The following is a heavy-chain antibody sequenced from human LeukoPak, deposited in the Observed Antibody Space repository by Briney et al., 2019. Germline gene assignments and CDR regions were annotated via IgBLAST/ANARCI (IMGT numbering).Heavy chain of an antibody. Sequence: GASVKVSCKASGGTFSRYAINWVRQAPGQGLEWMGGIIPTFGTANYAQKFQGRVTITADESTSTAYMELSSLRSEDTAVYYCARDPLRDYDSSGYYPHWGQGTLVTVSS. V-gene: IGHV1-69*13. D-gene: IGHD3-22*01. CDR2: IIPTFGTA. CDR1: GGTFSRYA. CDR3: ARDPLRDYDSSGYYPH. J-gene: IGHJ4*02.